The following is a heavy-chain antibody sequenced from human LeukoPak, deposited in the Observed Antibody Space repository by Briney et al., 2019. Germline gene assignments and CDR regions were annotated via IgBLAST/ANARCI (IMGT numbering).Heavy chain of an antibody. V-gene: IGHV4-4*07. CDR2: IYTSGST. Sequence: SETLSLTCTVSGGSISSYYWSWIRQPAGKGLEWIGRIYTSGSTNYNPSLKSRVTMSVDTSKNQFSLKLSSVTAADTAVYYCARGARDGYNYWNDYWGRGTLVTVSS. D-gene: IGHD5-24*01. CDR3: ARGARDGYNYWNDY. CDR1: GGSISSYY. J-gene: IGHJ4*02.